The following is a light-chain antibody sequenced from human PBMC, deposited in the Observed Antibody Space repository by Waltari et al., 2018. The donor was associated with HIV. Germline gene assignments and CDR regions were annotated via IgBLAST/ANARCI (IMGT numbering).Light chain of an antibody. CDR1: QSVGNY. V-gene: IGKV3-11*01. CDR2: DTS. CDR3: QQRRNWPLT. Sequence: ELVLTQSPALLSLSPGERATLSCRASQSVGNYLAWYQHKPGQAPRLLIYDTSNRATGIPARFSGSGSGTDYTLSISSLEPEDFAVYYCQQRRNWPLTFGGGTKVDIK. J-gene: IGKJ4*01.